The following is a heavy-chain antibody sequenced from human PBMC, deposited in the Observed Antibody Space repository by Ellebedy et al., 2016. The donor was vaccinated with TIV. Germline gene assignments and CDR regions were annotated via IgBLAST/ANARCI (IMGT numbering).Heavy chain of an antibody. V-gene: IGHV4-61*01. J-gene: IGHJ4*01. Sequence: SETLSLXCDVSGDSVSSGSDYWSWIRQPPGKGLEWIGYIYESGNTNYNPSLKSRVTISIETSKNQFSLQLTSVTTADTAVYFCARDRSGDDSDSSGSLDYWGHGTLVTVSS. D-gene: IGHD3-22*01. CDR1: GDSVSSGSDY. CDR3: ARDRSGDDSDSSGSLDY. CDR2: IYESGNT.